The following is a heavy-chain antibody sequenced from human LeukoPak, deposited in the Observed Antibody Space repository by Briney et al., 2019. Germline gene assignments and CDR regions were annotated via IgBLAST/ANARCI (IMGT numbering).Heavy chain of an antibody. Sequence: GGSLRLSCAASGLTFSSYAMSWVRQAPGKGLEWVSAISGSGGSTYYADSVKGRFTISRDNSKNTLYLQMNSLRAEDTAVYYCAKDPTMIVVVIPDYWGQGTLVTVSS. J-gene: IGHJ4*02. V-gene: IGHV3-23*01. CDR3: AKDPTMIVVVIPDY. D-gene: IGHD3-22*01. CDR1: GLTFSSYA. CDR2: ISGSGGST.